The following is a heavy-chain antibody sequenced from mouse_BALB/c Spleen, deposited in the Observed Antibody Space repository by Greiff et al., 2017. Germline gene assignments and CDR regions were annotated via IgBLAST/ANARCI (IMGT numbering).Heavy chain of an antibody. CDR1: GFTFSSFG. Sequence: EVQRVESGGGLVQPGGSRKLSCAASGFTFSSFGMHWVRQAPEKGLEWVAYISSGSSTIYYADTVKGRFTISRDNPKNTLFLQMTSLRSEDTAMYYCATTGYYAMAYWGQGTLVTVSS. V-gene: IGHV5-17*02. J-gene: IGHJ4*01. D-gene: IGHD4-1*01. CDR3: ATTGYYAMAY. CDR2: ISSGSSTI.